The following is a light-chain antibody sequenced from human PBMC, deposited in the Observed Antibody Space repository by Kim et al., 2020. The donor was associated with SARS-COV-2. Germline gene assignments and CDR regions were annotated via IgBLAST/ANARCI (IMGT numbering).Light chain of an antibody. V-gene: IGKV1-12*01. J-gene: IGKJ4*01. CDR3: QKTNSFPLT. CDR2: GAS. CDR1: QGIGRW. Sequence: QSPASVSASVGDRVTISCRASQGIGRWLAWYQQRPGKAPKLLIYGASSLQSGNGSETDFSLSISSLQPEDLATYYCQKTNSFPLTFGGGTKVDIK.